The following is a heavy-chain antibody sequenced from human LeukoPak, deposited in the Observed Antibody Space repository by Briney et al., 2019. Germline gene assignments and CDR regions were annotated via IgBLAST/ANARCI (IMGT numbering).Heavy chain of an antibody. D-gene: IGHD3-3*01. CDR2: ISGSGGST. CDR1: EFTFSSYA. Sequence: GGSLRLSCAASEFTFSSYAMSWVRQAPGKGLEGVSAISGSGGSTYYADSVKGRFTISRDNSKNTLYLQMNSLRAEDTAVYYCAKDRITIFGVVIIAPDFDYWGQGTLVTVSS. CDR3: AKDRITIFGVVIIAPDFDY. J-gene: IGHJ4*02. V-gene: IGHV3-23*01.